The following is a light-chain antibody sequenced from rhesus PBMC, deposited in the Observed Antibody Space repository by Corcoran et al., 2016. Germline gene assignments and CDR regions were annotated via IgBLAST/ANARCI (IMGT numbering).Light chain of an antibody. V-gene: IGKV2-58*03. J-gene: IGKJ2*01. CDR2: KVS. CDR1: QSLLHSNGNSY. Sequence: DVVMTQSPLSLPVTPGQPASISCRSSQSLLHSNGNSYLSWLLQKPGQPPRRIIYKVSKRDSGVPDRFSGSGAGTDFTRKISRVEAEDVGVYYCMQGTHWPYSFGQGTKVEIK. CDR3: MQGTHWPYS.